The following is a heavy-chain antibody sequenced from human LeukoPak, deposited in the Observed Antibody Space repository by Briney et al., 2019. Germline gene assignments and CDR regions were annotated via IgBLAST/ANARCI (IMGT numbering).Heavy chain of an antibody. J-gene: IGHJ4*02. V-gene: IGHV3-7*03. Sequence: GGSLRLSCAATGFTFSNYWMSWFRQAPGKGLEWVANIKYDGREKQYVDSVKGRFTISRDNAKNSLFLQMNSLRAEDMALYYCTKDGGSGSYYSPSHFDYWGQGTLVTVSS. CDR3: TKDGGSGSYYSPSHFDY. CDR2: IKYDGREK. CDR1: GFTFSNYW. D-gene: IGHD3-10*01.